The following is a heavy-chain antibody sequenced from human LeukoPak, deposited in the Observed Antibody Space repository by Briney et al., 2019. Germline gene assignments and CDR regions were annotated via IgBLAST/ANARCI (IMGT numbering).Heavy chain of an antibody. D-gene: IGHD6-13*01. CDR2: IRYDGSNK. V-gene: IGHV3-30*02. Sequence: GGSLRLSCAASGFTFSSYGMHWVHQAPGKGLEWVAFIRYDGSNKYYADSVKGRFTISRDNSKNTLYLQMNSLRAEDTAMYYCAKDGHSSSWSSFDYWGQGTLVTVSS. CDR1: GFTFSSYG. CDR3: AKDGHSSSWSSFDY. J-gene: IGHJ4*02.